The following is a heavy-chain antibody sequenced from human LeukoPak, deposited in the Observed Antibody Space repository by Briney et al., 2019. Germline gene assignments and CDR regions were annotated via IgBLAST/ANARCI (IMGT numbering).Heavy chain of an antibody. CDR1: GGTFSSYA. D-gene: IGHD5-18*01. J-gene: IGHJ4*02. CDR2: IIPIFGTA. Sequence: SVKVSCKASGGTFSSYAISWVRQAPGQGLEWMGGIIPIFGTANYAQKFQGRVTITTDESTSTAYMELSSLRSDDTAVYYCASTRMDTAMAHFDYWGQGTLVTVSS. V-gene: IGHV1-69*05. CDR3: ASTRMDTAMAHFDY.